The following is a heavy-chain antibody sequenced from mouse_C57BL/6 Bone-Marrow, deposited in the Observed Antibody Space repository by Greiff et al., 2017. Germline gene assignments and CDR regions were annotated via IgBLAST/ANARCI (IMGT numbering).Heavy chain of an antibody. J-gene: IGHJ2*01. CDR3: ACDYYGSSYGY. Sequence: QVQLQQSGAELMKPGASVKLSCKATGYTFTGYWLEWVKQRPGPGLEWIGEILPGSGSTNYNEKFKGKATFTADTSSNPAYMQLSSLTTEDSAIYYCACDYYGSSYGYWGQGTTLTVSS. V-gene: IGHV1-9*01. CDR1: GYTFTGYW. CDR2: ILPGSGST. D-gene: IGHD1-1*01.